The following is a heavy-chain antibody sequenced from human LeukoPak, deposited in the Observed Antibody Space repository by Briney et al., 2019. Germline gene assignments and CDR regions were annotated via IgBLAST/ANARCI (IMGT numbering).Heavy chain of an antibody. J-gene: IGHJ5*02. CDR3: ARVLRFLEWRWFDP. V-gene: IGHV4-38-2*01. D-gene: IGHD3-3*01. CDR2: IHHSGST. CDR1: GYSISSGYY. Sequence: PSETLSLTCAVSGYSISSGYYWGWIRQPPGKGLEWIGSIHHSGSTYYNPSLKSRVTISVDTSKNQFSLKLTSVTAADTAVYYCARVLRFLEWRWFDPWGQGTLVTVSS.